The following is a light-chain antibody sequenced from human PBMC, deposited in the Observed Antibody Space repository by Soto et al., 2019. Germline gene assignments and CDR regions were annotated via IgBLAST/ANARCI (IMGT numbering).Light chain of an antibody. CDR3: KSYTGINNGV. Sequence: QSALTQPPSASGSPGQSVTISCTGTSSDVGGYNYVSWYQQHPGKAPKVMIYEVNNRPSGVPYRVSGSKSGNTASLTVSGLQAEDEADYFCKSYTGINNGVFGVGTKLTVL. CDR2: EVN. CDR1: SSDVGGYNY. V-gene: IGLV2-8*01. J-gene: IGLJ3*02.